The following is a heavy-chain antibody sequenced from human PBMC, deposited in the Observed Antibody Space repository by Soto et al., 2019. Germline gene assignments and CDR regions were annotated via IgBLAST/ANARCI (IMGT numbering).Heavy chain of an antibody. CDR1: GFTFSSYA. V-gene: IGHV3-30-3*01. CDR2: ISYDGSNK. Sequence: QVQLVESGGGVVQPGRSLRLSCAASGFTFSSYAMHWVRQAPGKGLEWVAVISYDGSNKYYADSVKGRFTISRDNSKNTLYLQMNSLRAEDTAVYYCARVLWSYYYYYGMDVWGQGTTVTVSS. D-gene: IGHD2-21*01. CDR3: ARVLWSYYYYYGMDV. J-gene: IGHJ6*02.